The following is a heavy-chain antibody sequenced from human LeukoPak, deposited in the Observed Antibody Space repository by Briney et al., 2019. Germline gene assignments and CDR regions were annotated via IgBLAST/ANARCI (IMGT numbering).Heavy chain of an antibody. CDR3: VSYYDSSGYYQGHWFDP. D-gene: IGHD3-22*01. V-gene: IGHV3-21*01. CDR2: ISGSSSYI. J-gene: IGHJ5*02. Sequence: GGSLRLSCAASGFTFSAFSMNWVRQAPGKGLEWVSSISGSSSYIYYADSVKGRFTISRDNAKNSLYLQMNSLRAEDTAVYYCVSYYDSSGYYQGHWFDPWGQGTLVTVSS. CDR1: GFTFSAFS.